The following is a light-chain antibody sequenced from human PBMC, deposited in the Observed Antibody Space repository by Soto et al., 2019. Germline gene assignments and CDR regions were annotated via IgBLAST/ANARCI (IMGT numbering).Light chain of an antibody. V-gene: IGLV1-40*01. CDR3: QSYDSSLSGYV. CDR2: GNS. J-gene: IGLJ1*01. CDR1: SSKFGAGYD. Sequence: SVLTQPPPMSGAPGQRVTISCPGSSSKFGAGYDVHWYQQLPGTAPKLLIYGNSNRPSGVPDRFSGSKSGTSASLAITGLQAEDEADYYCQSYDSSLSGYVFGTGTKVTVL.